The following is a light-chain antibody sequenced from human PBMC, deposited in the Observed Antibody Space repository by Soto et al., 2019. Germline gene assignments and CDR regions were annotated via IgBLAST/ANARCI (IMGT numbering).Light chain of an antibody. V-gene: IGKV1-5*03. CDR2: KAF. CDR1: QSISSW. Sequence: DIQMTQAPSTLSAFIGDRVTITCRASQSISSWLAWYQQKPGKAPKLLIYKAFSLESGVPSRFSGSGSGTEFTLTISSLQPDDFATYYCQQYHSYWTFGQGTKVVIK. J-gene: IGKJ1*01. CDR3: QQYHSYWT.